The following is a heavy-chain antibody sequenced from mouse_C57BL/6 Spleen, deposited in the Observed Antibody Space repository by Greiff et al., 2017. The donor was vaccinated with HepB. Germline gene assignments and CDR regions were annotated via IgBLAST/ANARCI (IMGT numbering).Heavy chain of an antibody. CDR2: IDPSDSYT. V-gene: IGHV1-50*01. D-gene: IGHD1-1*01. CDR3: SYDYGSSSYYFDY. CDR1: GYTFTSYW. Sequence: VQLQQSGAELVKPGASVKLSCKASGYTFTSYWMQWVKQRPGQGLEWIGEIDPSDSYTNYNQKFKGKATLTVDTSSSTAYMQLSRLTSEDSAVYYGSYDYGSSSYYFDYWGQGTTLTVSS. J-gene: IGHJ2*01.